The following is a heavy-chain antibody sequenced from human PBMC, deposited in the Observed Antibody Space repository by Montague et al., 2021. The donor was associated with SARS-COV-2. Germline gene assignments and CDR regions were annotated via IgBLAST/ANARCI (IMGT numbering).Heavy chain of an antibody. CDR3: ARVAPGRCSGGSSSLDNWFDP. V-gene: IGHV4-61*02. D-gene: IGHD2-15*01. CDR2: IYTSGST. CDR1: GGSISSGSYY. J-gene: IGHJ5*02. Sequence: TLSLTCTVSGGSISSGSYYWSWIRQPAGKGLEWIGRIYTSGSTNYNPSLKSRVTISVDTSKNQFSLKLSSVTAADTAVYYCARVAPGRCSGGSSSLDNWFDPWGQGTLVTVSS.